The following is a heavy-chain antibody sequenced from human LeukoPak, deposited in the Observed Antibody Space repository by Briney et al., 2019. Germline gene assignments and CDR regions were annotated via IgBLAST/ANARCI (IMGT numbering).Heavy chain of an antibody. CDR1: GFTFSSYE. CDR3: ARGGFSSSWSKS. Sequence: GGSLRLSCAASGFTFSSYEMNWVRQAPGKGLEWVSYISSSGSTIYYADSVKGRFTISRDNAKNSLYLKMNSLRAEDTAVYYCARGGFSSSWSKSWGQGTLVTVSS. CDR2: ISSSGSTI. D-gene: IGHD6-13*01. J-gene: IGHJ4*02. V-gene: IGHV3-48*03.